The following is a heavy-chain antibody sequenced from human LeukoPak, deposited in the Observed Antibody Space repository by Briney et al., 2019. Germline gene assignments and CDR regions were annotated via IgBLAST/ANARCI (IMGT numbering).Heavy chain of an antibody. CDR3: ARDHCSSTSCYGPLDYYYGMDV. V-gene: IGHV3-21*06. D-gene: IGHD2-2*01. J-gene: IGHJ6*02. CDR1: GFSLSSYS. Sequence: GGSLRLSCAASGFSLSSYSMNWIRQAPGKGLEWVSSISTDNSYRHYADSVKGRFTISRDNPKNSLYLRMNTLRAEDTAVYYCARDHCSSTSCYGPLDYYYGMDVWGQGTTVTVSS. CDR2: ISTDNSYR.